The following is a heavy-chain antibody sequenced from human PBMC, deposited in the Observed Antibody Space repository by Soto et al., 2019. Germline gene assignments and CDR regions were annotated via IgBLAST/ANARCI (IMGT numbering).Heavy chain of an antibody. J-gene: IGHJ4*02. Sequence: GGSLILSCAASGFTFSSYWMHWVRQAPGKGLVWVSRINSDGSSTSYADSVKGRFTISRDNAKNTLYLQMNSLRAEETAVYYCAIRASYYDSSGYFDYWGQGTLVTVSS. D-gene: IGHD3-22*01. CDR2: INSDGSST. V-gene: IGHV3-74*01. CDR1: GFTFSSYW. CDR3: AIRASYYDSSGYFDY.